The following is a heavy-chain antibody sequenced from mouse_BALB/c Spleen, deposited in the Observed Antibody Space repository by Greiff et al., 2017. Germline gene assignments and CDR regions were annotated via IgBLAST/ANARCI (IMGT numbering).Heavy chain of an antibody. V-gene: IGHV1-63*02. J-gene: IGHJ4*01. CDR2: IYPGGGYT. D-gene: IGHD2-1*01. CDR3: AREGGNYDAMDY. CDR1: GYTFTNYW. Sequence: VHLVESGAELVRPGTSVKMSCKAAGYTFTNYWIGWVKQRPGHGLEWIGDIYPGGGYTNYNEKFKGKATLTADTSSSTAYMQLSSLTSEDSAIYYCAREGGNYDAMDYWGQGTSVTVSS.